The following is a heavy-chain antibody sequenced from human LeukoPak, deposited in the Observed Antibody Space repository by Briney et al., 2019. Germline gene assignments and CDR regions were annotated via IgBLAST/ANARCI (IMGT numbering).Heavy chain of an antibody. Sequence: GGSLRLSCAASGFTFSNYAMHWVRQAPGKGLEWVAVISYDGTNKYYADSVKGRFTISRDNSKNTLYLQMNSLRAEDTAVYYCARAAFSVVTHFDYWGQGTLVTVSS. CDR1: GFTFSNYA. D-gene: IGHD4-23*01. CDR3: ARAAFSVVTHFDY. J-gene: IGHJ4*02. CDR2: ISYDGTNK. V-gene: IGHV3-30*04.